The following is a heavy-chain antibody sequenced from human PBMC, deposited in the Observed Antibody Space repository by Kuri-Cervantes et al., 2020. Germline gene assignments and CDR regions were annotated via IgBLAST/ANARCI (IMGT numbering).Heavy chain of an antibody. J-gene: IGHJ6*03. CDR1: GGSISNYY. D-gene: IGHD2-15*01. CDR3: ARVNLSRYCSGGTCYSVFYMDV. Sequence: SETLSLTCTVSGGSISNYYWSWIRQPAGKGLEWIGRIYTSGSTNYNPSLKSRVTISVDKSKNQFSLKLSSVTAADTAVYYCARVNLSRYCSGGTCYSVFYMDVWGKGTTVTVSS. CDR2: IYTSGST. V-gene: IGHV4-4*07.